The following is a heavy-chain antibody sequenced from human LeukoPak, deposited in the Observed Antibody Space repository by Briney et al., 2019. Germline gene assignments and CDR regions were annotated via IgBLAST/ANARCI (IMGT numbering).Heavy chain of an antibody. CDR3: TRQGYSDFSSRPFDY. V-gene: IGHV4-59*08. Sequence: SETLSLTCAVSGGSISSYDWSSIRQPPGKGLEWIGDIYYSRSTNYNPSLQSRVNMSADTSKNQFSLTLNSVDAADTTVRYCTRQGYSDFSSRPFDYWGQGTLVTVSS. J-gene: IGHJ4*02. D-gene: IGHD1-26*01. CDR1: GGSISSYD. CDR2: IYYSRST.